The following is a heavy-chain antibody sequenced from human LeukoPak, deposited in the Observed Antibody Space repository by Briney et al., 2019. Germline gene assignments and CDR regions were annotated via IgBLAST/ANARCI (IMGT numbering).Heavy chain of an antibody. D-gene: IGHD1-1*01. CDR3: ARDPGTPNWFDP. J-gene: IGHJ5*02. CDR1: GYSISSGYY. V-gene: IGHV4-38-2*02. Sequence: SSETLSLTCTASGYSISSGYYWGWIRQPPGKGLEWIGSIYHGGSTYYNPSLKSRVTMSVDTSKNQFSLKLSSVTAADTAVYYCARDPGTPNWFDPWGQGTLVTVSS. CDR2: IYHGGST.